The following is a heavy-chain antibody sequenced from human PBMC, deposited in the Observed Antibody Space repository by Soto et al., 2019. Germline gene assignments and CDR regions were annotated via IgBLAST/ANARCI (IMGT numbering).Heavy chain of an antibody. Sequence: PGESLKISCNGSGYSFTSYWIGWVRQMPGKGLEWMGIIYPGDSDTRYSPSFQGQVTISADKSISTAYLQWSSLKASDTAMYYCARAREDSSSDFDYWGQGTLVTVSS. D-gene: IGHD6-6*01. CDR1: GYSFTSYW. V-gene: IGHV5-51*01. J-gene: IGHJ4*02. CDR3: ARAREDSSSDFDY. CDR2: IYPGDSDT.